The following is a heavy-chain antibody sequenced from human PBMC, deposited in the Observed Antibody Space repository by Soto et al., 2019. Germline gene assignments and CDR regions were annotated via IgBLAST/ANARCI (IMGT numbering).Heavy chain of an antibody. CDR1: GGTFSTYY. CDR3: ASLSAQAKPYFDY. CDR2: ITHSGNT. D-gene: IGHD3-3*01. J-gene: IGHJ4*02. Sequence: SETLSLTWAVDGGTFSTYYWTWLRQPPGKGQEWIGEITHSGNTKYNPSLRSRVTTSADTPNNQFALNLCAVTAADTSVYFCASLSAQAKPYFDYWGQGVQDNVSS. V-gene: IGHV4-34*01.